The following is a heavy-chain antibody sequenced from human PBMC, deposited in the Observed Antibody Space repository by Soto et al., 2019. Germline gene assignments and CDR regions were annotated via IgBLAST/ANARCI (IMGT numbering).Heavy chain of an antibody. CDR1: GYSFTSYW. D-gene: IGHD3-10*01. CDR2: IYPGDSDT. CDR3: ARSKGRYYYGSGNQWYFDY. Sequence: GESLKISCKGSGYSFTSYWIGWVRQMPGKGLEWMGIIYPGDSDTRYSPSFQGQVTISADKSISTAYLQWSSLKASDTAMYYCARSKGRYYYGSGNQWYFDYWGQGTLVTVSS. J-gene: IGHJ4*02. V-gene: IGHV5-51*01.